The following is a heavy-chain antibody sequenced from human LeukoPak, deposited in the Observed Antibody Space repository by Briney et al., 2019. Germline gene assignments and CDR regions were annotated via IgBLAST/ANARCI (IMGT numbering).Heavy chain of an antibody. CDR2: ISGSGGST. CDR1: GFTFSSYA. Sequence: GGSLRPSCAASGFTFSSYAMSWVRQAPGKGLEWVSAISGSGGSTYYADSVKGRFTISRDNSKNTLYLQMNSLRAEDTAVYYCALDFYFDRSGYYSDYWGQGTLVTVSS. V-gene: IGHV3-23*01. J-gene: IGHJ4*02. CDR3: ALDFYFDRSGYYSDY. D-gene: IGHD3-22*01.